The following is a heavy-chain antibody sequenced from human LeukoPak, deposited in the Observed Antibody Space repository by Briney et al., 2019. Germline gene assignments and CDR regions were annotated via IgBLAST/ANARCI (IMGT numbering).Heavy chain of an antibody. CDR1: GFTFSSYG. CDR3: AKNGVVITYYFDY. CDR2: IRYDGSNK. V-gene: IGHV3-30*02. Sequence: GGSLRLSCAASGFTFSSYGMHWVRQAPGKGLEWVAFIRYDGSNKYYADPVEGRFTISRDNSKNTLYLQMNSLRAEDTAVYYCAKNGVVITYYFDYWGQGTLVTVSS. D-gene: IGHD3-3*01. J-gene: IGHJ4*02.